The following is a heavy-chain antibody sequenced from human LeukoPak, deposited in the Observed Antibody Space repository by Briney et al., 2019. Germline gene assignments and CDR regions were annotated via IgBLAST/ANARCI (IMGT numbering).Heavy chain of an antibody. CDR1: GFTFSSYA. CDR2: ISYDGSNK. D-gene: IGHD2-2*01. Sequence: GGSLRLSCAASGFTFSSYAMHWVRQAPGKGLEWVAVISYDGSNKYYADSVKGRFTISRDNSKNSLYLQMNSLRAEDTAVYYCASLPPELPGYCSSTSCSNMDVWGKGTTVTVSS. V-gene: IGHV3-30-3*01. J-gene: IGHJ6*03. CDR3: ASLPPELPGYCSSTSCSNMDV.